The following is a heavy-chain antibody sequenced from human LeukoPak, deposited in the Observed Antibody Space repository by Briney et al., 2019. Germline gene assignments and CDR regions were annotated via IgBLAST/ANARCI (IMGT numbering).Heavy chain of an antibody. D-gene: IGHD3-22*01. CDR1: GYTFTSYY. V-gene: IGHV1-46*01. J-gene: IGHJ4*02. CDR3: ARDPYYYDSSGYYRPLDY. Sequence: VASVKVSCKASGYTFTSYYMHWVGQAPGQGLEWMGIINPSGGSTSYAQKFQGRVTMTRDTSTSTVYMELSSLRSEDTAVYYCARDPYYYDSSGYYRPLDYWGQGTLVTVSS. CDR2: INPSGGST.